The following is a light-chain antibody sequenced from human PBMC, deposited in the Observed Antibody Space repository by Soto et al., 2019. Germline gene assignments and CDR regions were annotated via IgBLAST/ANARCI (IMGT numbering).Light chain of an antibody. V-gene: IGKV3-15*01. J-gene: IGKJ2*01. Sequence: EIVLTQSPATLSVSPGERATLSCRASQSVSSNLAWYQQTVGQAPRLLIWGASNRVTGIPARFSCSGSGTEFTLTISSLQSEDFAVYYCQQTNNWPNTFGQGTKLEI. CDR1: QSVSSN. CDR3: QQTNNWPNT. CDR2: GAS.